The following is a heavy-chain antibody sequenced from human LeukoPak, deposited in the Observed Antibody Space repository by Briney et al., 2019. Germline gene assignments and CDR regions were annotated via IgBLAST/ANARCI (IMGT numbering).Heavy chain of an antibody. J-gene: IGHJ6*03. CDR2: IYYSGST. D-gene: IGHD3-16*01. V-gene: IGHV4-59*08. Sequence: SETLSLTCSVSGGSMSSYYWRWTRQPPGKGLEWIGYIYYSGSTNYNPSLKSRVTISVDTSKNQFSLKLSSVTAADQARVYCARRFAFSYYFMDVWGKGTTVTVSS. CDR3: ARRFAFSYYFMDV. CDR1: GGSMSSYY.